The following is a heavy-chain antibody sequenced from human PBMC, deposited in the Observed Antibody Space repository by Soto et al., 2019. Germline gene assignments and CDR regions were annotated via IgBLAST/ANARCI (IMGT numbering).Heavy chain of an antibody. V-gene: IGHV4-39*01. CDR3: ARLGGYVSVGYYYLWDS. CDR1: DGSMNSDSSY. CDR2: INHSGST. D-gene: IGHD3-22*01. Sequence: SETLSLTCRVSDGSMNSDSSYWVCMRQPPWKGLEWIGVINHSGSTYHNLSLKGRVTMSVDASRNQFSLKLTSMTAADTAVYYCARLGGYVSVGYYYLWDSWGQGTLVTVSS. J-gene: IGHJ4*02.